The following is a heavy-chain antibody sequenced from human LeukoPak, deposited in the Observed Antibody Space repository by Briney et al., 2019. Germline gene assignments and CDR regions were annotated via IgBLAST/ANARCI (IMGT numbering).Heavy chain of an antibody. Sequence: GGSLRLACAASGLTFSSYAMSWVRQAPGKGLEWVSAISISGENTYYADSVKGRFTISGDTSRNTLYLQMHSLRAEDTAVYYCARLVSTSSSRFSDYWGQGTLVTVSS. V-gene: IGHV3-23*01. CDR2: ISISGENT. CDR1: GLTFSSYA. D-gene: IGHD6-6*01. J-gene: IGHJ4*02. CDR3: ARLVSTSSSRFSDY.